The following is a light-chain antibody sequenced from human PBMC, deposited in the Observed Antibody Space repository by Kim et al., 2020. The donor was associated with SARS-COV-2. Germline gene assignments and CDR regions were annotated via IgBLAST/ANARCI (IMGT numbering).Light chain of an antibody. Sequence: DIQMTQSPSSLSASVGDRVTITCQASQDISNYLNWYQQKPGKAPKLLIYDASNLETGVPSRFSGSGSGTDFTFTISSLQPEDIATYYCQQYYNLPLTFCGGTKVGIK. CDR2: DAS. CDR3: QQYYNLPLT. V-gene: IGKV1-33*01. J-gene: IGKJ4*01. CDR1: QDISNY.